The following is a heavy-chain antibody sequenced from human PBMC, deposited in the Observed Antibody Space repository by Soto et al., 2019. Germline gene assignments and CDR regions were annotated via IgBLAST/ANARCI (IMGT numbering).Heavy chain of an antibody. J-gene: IGHJ6*02. V-gene: IGHV1-3*01. CDR2: INAGNGNT. CDR1: GYTFTSYA. D-gene: IGHD6-19*01. CDR3: ARTENSIAVAGRPYYYYGMDV. Sequence: EASVKVSCKASGYTFTSYAMHWVRQAPGQRLEWMGWINAGNGNTKYSQKSQGRVTITRDTSASTAYMELSSLRSEDTAVYYCARTENSIAVAGRPYYYYGMDVWGQGTTVTVSS.